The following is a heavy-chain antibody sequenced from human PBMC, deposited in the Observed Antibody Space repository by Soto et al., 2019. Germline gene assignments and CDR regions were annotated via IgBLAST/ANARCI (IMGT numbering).Heavy chain of an antibody. CDR2: IFYSGST. CDR3: ARLNKYFDY. Sequence: SETLSLTCIVSGGSIRSSSYYWGWIRQPPGKGLEWIGSIFYSGSTYYNPSLKSRVTISVDASKNQFSLKMNSVTAADTAMYYCARLNKYFDYWGPGTLVTVSS. CDR1: GGSIRSSSYY. V-gene: IGHV4-39*01. J-gene: IGHJ4*02.